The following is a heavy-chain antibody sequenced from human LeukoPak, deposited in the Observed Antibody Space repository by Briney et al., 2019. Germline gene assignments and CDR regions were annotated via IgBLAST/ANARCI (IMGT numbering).Heavy chain of an antibody. J-gene: IGHJ5*02. V-gene: IGHV1-46*01. D-gene: IGHD4-17*01. Sequence: ASVKVSCKASGYTFTSYYMHWVRQAPGQGLEWMGIINPSGGSTSYAQKFQGRVTMTRDTSTSIVYMELSSLRSEDTAVYYCARDHYDYGDYEANWFDPWGQGTLVTVSS. CDR3: ARDHYDYGDYEANWFDP. CDR2: INPSGGST. CDR1: GYTFTSYY.